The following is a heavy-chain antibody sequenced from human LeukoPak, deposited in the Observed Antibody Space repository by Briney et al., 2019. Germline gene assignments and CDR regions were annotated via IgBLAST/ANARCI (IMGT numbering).Heavy chain of an antibody. CDR1: GFIFSSYW. V-gene: IGHV3-7*01. CDR2: IKQDGSEK. J-gene: IGHJ6*03. D-gene: IGHD1-1*01. Sequence: GGSLRLSCAASGFIFSSYWMSWVRQAPGKGLEWVANIKQDGSEKYYVDSVKGRFTISRDNAKNSLYLQMNGLRAEDTAVYYCVREWKSYYYYMDVWGKGTTVTVSS. CDR3: VREWKSYYYYMDV.